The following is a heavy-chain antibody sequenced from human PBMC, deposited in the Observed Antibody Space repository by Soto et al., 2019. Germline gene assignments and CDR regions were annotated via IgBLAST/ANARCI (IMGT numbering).Heavy chain of an antibody. CDR3: AKEVESGVPAAYNWFDP. Sequence: EVQLLESGGGLVQPGGSLRLSCAASGFTFSSYAMSWVRQAPGKGLEWVSAISGSGGSTYYADSVKGRFTISRDNSKNTLYLQMNSLGAEDTAVYYCAKEVESGVPAAYNWFDPWGQGTLVTVSS. D-gene: IGHD2-2*01. V-gene: IGHV3-23*01. CDR2: ISGSGGST. J-gene: IGHJ5*02. CDR1: GFTFSSYA.